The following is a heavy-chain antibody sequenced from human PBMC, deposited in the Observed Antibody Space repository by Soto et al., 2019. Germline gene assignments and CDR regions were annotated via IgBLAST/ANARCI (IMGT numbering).Heavy chain of an antibody. J-gene: IGHJ5*02. CDR1: GGSISSYS. D-gene: IGHD6-13*01. V-gene: IGHV4-59*01. Sequence: QVQLQESGPGLVKPSETLSLTCTVSGGSISSYSWSWIRQPPGKGLEWIGDIYYSGSTNYNPSLKSPVTISVDTSKNQFSLKLSYVTAADTAVYYCAREGGAAAGTGWWFDPWGQGTLVTVSS. CDR2: IYYSGST. CDR3: AREGGAAAGTGWWFDP.